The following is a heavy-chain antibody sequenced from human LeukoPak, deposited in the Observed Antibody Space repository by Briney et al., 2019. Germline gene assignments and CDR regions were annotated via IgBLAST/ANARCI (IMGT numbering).Heavy chain of an antibody. CDR3: ARDTYYDILTGYQFSDAFDI. J-gene: IGHJ3*02. V-gene: IGHV4-4*07. CDR2: IYTSGST. D-gene: IGHD3-9*01. CDR1: GGSISSYY. Sequence: PSETLSLTCTVSGGSISSYYWSWIRQPAGKGLEWIGRIYTSGSTNYNPSLKSRVTMSVDTSKNQFSLKLSSVTAADTAVYYCARDTYYDILTGYQFSDAFDIWGQGTMVTISS.